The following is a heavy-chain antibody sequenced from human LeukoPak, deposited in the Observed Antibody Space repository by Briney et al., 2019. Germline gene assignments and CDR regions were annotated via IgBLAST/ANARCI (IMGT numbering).Heavy chain of an antibody. Sequence: SETMSLTCSDSGGTISSYYWSWIRQPAGKGLEWIGRIYTSGSTNYNPSLKSRVTMSVDTSKSQFSLKLSSVTVADTAVYYCARVSRPSAYYYGMDVWGQGTTVTVSS. J-gene: IGHJ6*02. CDR1: GGTISSYY. V-gene: IGHV4-4*07. CDR2: IYTSGST. CDR3: ARVSRPSAYYYGMDV.